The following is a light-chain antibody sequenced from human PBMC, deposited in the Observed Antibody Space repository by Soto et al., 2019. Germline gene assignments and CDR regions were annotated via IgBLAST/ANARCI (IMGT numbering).Light chain of an antibody. J-gene: IGKJ1*01. CDR1: QSVSSSY. Sequence: EIVLTQSPGTLSLSPGERATLSCRASQSVSSSYLAWYQQKPGQAPRLLIYGASSRATGIPDRFSGSGSGTDFTLTNSRLEPEDFAVYYCQQRSNWPRGTFGQGTKVEIK. CDR3: QQRSNWPRGT. V-gene: IGKV3D-20*02. CDR2: GAS.